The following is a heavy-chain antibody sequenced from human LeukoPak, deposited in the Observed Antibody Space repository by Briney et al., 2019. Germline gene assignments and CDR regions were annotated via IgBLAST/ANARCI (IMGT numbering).Heavy chain of an antibody. Sequence: GGSLRLSCAASGFTFSGHSMNWVRQPPPKGLEWLSYISNDSSTKYYADSVNRRFTISRDNAKNSPFLQMTGLSAEDTAVYYCARDCRRGSGDAFDIWGQGTMVTVSS. D-gene: IGHD3-16*01. J-gene: IGHJ3*02. V-gene: IGHV3-48*04. CDR3: ARDCRRGSGDAFDI. CDR1: GFTFSGHS. CDR2: ISNDSSTK.